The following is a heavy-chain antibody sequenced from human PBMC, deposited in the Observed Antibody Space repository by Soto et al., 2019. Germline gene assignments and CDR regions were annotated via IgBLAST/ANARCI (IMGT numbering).Heavy chain of an antibody. CDR1: GGSISSSSFY. CDR3: ARGVGYYDDSGHRFYFDY. Sequence: SETLSLTCTVSGGSISSSSFYWGCIRQPPWKGLEWIVSIYYSGSTHYNPSLRSRVTVSVDRSKNQFSLKLSSVTAADTAVYYCARGVGYYDDSGHRFYFDYWGQGXLVTVHS. J-gene: IGHJ4*02. CDR2: IYYSGST. V-gene: IGHV4-39*01. D-gene: IGHD3-22*01.